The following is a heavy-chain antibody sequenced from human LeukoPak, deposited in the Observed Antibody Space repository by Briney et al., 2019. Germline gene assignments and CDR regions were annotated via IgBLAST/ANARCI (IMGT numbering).Heavy chain of an antibody. V-gene: IGHV1-18*01. Sequence: ASAKVSCKASGYTFTSYGISWVRQAPGQGLEWMGWISAYNGNTNYAQKLQGRVTMTTDTSTSTAYMELRSLRSDDTAVYYCARGSDYVWGSYRYPDYWGQGTLVTVSS. CDR1: GYTFTSYG. D-gene: IGHD3-16*02. J-gene: IGHJ4*02. CDR3: ARGSDYVWGSYRYPDY. CDR2: ISAYNGNT.